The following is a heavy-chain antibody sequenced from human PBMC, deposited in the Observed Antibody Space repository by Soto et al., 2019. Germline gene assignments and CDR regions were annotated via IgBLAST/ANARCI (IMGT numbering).Heavy chain of an antibody. D-gene: IGHD1-26*01. CDR1: GFTFSSYA. Sequence: QVQLVESGGGVVQPGRSLRLSCAASGFTFSSYAMHWVRQAPGKGLEWVAVISYDGSNKYYADSVKGRFTISRDNSKNTLYLQMNSLRAEDTAVYYCARSHIPWELLYAFDIWGQGTMVTVSS. CDR2: ISYDGSNK. CDR3: ARSHIPWELLYAFDI. V-gene: IGHV3-30-3*01. J-gene: IGHJ3*02.